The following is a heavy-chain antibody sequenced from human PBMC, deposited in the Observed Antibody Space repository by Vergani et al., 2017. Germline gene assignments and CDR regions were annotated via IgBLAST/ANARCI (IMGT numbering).Heavy chain of an antibody. CDR1: GFTFSSYS. CDR3: ARDERYCGGDCYSGYFQH. D-gene: IGHD2-21*02. CDR2: ISSSSSYI. V-gene: IGHV3-21*01. Sequence: EVQLLESGGGLVQPGGSLRLSCAASGFTFSSYSMNWVRQAPGKGLEWVSSISSSSSYIYYADSVKGRFTISRDNAKNSLYLQMNSLRAEDTAVYYCARDERYCGGDCYSGYFQHWGQGTLVTVSS. J-gene: IGHJ1*01.